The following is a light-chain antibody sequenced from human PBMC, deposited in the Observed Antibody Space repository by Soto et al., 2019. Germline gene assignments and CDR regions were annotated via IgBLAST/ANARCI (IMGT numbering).Light chain of an antibody. CDR3: MQGTHWPWT. J-gene: IGKJ1*01. CDR1: QSLIHSDGHTY. V-gene: IGKV2-30*02. Sequence: DVVMTQSPLSLPVTLGQPASISCRSSQSLIHSDGHTYLNWFQQRPVQSPRRLIYKVSDRDSGVPDRFSGSGSGTEFTLKISRVEAEDVGIYYCMQGTHWPWTFGQGTEVEIK. CDR2: KVS.